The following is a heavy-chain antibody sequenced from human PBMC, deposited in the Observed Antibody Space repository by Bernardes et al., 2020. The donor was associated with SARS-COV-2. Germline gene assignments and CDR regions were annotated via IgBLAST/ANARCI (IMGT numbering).Heavy chain of an antibody. D-gene: IGHD6-19*01. CDR1: GLTFSSFW. CDR2: INEDGTIT. Sequence: GSLRLSCAASGLTFSSFWMHWVRQVPGKGLVWVSRINEDGTITNYADSVKGRFTISRDNAKKILFLQMNSLRAEDMAVYYCAGGGWLVELWGQGTLVTVSS. V-gene: IGHV3-74*01. CDR3: AGGGWLVEL. J-gene: IGHJ4*02.